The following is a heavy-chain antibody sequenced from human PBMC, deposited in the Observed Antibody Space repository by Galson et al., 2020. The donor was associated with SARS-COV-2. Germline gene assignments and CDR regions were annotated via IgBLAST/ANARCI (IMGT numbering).Heavy chain of an antibody. J-gene: IGHJ4*02. V-gene: IGHV3-21*01. CDR1: GFTFSSYS. Sequence: GESLKISCAASGFTFSSYSMNWVRQAPGKGLEWVSSISSSSSYIYYADSVKGRFTISRDNAKNSLYLQMNSLRAEDTAVYYCARDRGAGGYVQLIDYWGQGTLVTVS. D-gene: IGHD5-12*01. CDR3: ARDRGAGGYVQLIDY. CDR2: ISSSSSYI.